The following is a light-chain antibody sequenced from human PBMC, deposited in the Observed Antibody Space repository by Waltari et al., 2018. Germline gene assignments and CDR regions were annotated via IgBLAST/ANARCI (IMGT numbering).Light chain of an antibody. CDR2: EVS. J-gene: IGLJ2*01. CDR3: SSYTSSSTVV. V-gene: IGLV2-14*01. Sequence: QSALTQPASVAGSPGQSLTISCTGTSSDVGGYNYVSWYQQHPDNAPKLMIYEVSNRPSGVSNRFSGSKPGNTASLTISGLQAEDEADYYCSSYTSSSTVVFGGGTKLTVL. CDR1: SSDVGGYNY.